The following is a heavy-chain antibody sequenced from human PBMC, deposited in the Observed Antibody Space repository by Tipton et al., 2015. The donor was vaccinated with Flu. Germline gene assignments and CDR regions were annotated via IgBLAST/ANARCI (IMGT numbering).Heavy chain of an antibody. CDR2: ISAYNGNT. J-gene: IGHJ4*02. Sequence: QLVQSGPEVKKPGASVKVSCKASGYTFTSYGITWVRQAPGQGLEWMGWISAYNGNTNYAQKFQGRVTMTTDTSTTTAYMELRSLRSDDTAVFYCARGPRDTSGSPLWYWGQGALVTVPS. CDR1: GYTFTSYG. D-gene: IGHD6-19*01. CDR3: ARGPRDTSGSPLWY. V-gene: IGHV1-18*01.